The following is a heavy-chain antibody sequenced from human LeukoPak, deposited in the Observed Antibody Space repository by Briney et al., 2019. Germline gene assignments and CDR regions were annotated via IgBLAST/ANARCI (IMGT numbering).Heavy chain of an antibody. CDR3: ARDRRGKTAGILNWFDP. V-gene: IGHV1-8*01. Sequence: GASAKVSCKASGYTFTSYDINWVRQATGQGLEWMGWMNPNSGNTGYAQKFQGRATMTRNTSISTAYMELSSLRSEDTAVYYCARDRRGKTAGILNWFDPWGQGTLVTVSS. CDR2: MNPNSGNT. D-gene: IGHD6-13*01. J-gene: IGHJ5*02. CDR1: GYTFTSYD.